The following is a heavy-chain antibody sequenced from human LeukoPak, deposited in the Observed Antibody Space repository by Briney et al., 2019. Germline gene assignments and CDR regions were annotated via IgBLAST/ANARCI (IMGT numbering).Heavy chain of an antibody. CDR1: GIPFKKYG. CDR3: VTHYKWDLLVHAFDF. V-gene: IGHV3-33*01. CDR2: IWHDGSPT. D-gene: IGHD1-26*01. Sequence: TGGSLRLSCAVSGIPFKKYGMHWVRQAPGKGLEWVATIWHDGSPTTYADSAKGRFTISRDDSKNMLYLQMNSLRAEDTAEYYCVTHYKWDLLVHAFDFWGQGTRVTVSS. J-gene: IGHJ3*01.